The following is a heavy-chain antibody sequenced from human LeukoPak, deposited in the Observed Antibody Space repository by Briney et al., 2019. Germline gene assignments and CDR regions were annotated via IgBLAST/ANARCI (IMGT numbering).Heavy chain of an antibody. D-gene: IGHD3-22*01. CDR3: ATWNYYDSSGHFDY. V-gene: IGHV1-8*03. J-gene: IGHJ4*02. CDR2: MNPNRGNT. Sequence: GASVKVSCKASGYTFTSYDINWVRQATGQGLEWMGWMNPNRGNTGYAQKFQGRVTITRNTSISTAYMELSSLRSEDTAVYYCATWNYYDSSGHFDYWGQGTLVTVSS. CDR1: GYTFTSYD.